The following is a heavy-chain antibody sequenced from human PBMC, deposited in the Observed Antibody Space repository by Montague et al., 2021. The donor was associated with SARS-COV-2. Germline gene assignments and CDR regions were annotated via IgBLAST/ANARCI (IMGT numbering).Heavy chain of an antibody. CDR1: GASMSGSY. CDR3: VREGRSSAYAMDS. J-gene: IGHJ4*02. CDR2: IYSSGRT. D-gene: IGHD3-22*01. V-gene: IGHV4-59*01. Sequence: SETLSLTCTVSGASMSGSYWGWVRQPPGKGPEWIGNIYSSGRTHYNPSLKSRVTISVDTSKSQFSLRLTSVTAADTAVYYCVREGRSSAYAMDSWGQGTLVTVSS.